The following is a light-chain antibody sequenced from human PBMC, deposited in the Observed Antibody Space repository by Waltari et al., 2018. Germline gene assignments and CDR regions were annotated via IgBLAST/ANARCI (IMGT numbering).Light chain of an antibody. CDR3: SSYTGVGISWV. J-gene: IGLJ3*02. Sequence: QSVLTQPASVSGSPGQSIPLSCTGSILDIGGYDYVSWYQHFPGKAPKLMIYQVTNRPSGVSNRFSGSKSGNTASLTISGLQPEDEADYYCSSYTGVGISWVFGGGTRLTVL. CDR2: QVT. V-gene: IGLV2-14*01. CDR1: ILDIGGYDY.